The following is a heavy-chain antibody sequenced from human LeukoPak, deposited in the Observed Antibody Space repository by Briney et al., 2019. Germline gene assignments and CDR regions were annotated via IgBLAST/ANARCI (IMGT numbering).Heavy chain of an antibody. CDR1: GGSISTYY. D-gene: IGHD2-2*01. J-gene: IGHJ4*02. V-gene: IGHV4-59*03. CDR2: IYYSGST. CDR3: CRYATSSGYFDY. Sequence: SETLSLTCAVSGGSISTYYWSWIRQPPGKGLEWIGYIYYSGSTNYNPSLKSRITISVHTSKNQFSLMLSSVTTADTAMYYCCRYATSSGYFDYWGQGTLVTVSS.